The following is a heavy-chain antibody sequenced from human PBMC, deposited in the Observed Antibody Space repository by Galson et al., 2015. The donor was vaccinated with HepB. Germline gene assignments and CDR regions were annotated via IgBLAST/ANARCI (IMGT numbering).Heavy chain of an antibody. CDR1: GFTFSSYD. J-gene: IGHJ2*01. V-gene: IGHV3-13*01. CDR2: IGTAGDT. D-gene: IGHD4-23*01. CDR3: ARAWNYGGNLRDWYFDL. Sequence: SLRLSCAASGFTFSSYDMHWVRQATGKGLEWVSAIGTAGDTYYPGSVKGRFTISRENAKNSLYLQMNSLRAGDTAVYYCARAWNYGGNLRDWYFDLWGRGTLVTVSS.